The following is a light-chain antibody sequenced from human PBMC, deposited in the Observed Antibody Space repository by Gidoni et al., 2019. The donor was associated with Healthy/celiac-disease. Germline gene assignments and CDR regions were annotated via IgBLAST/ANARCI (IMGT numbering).Light chain of an antibody. V-gene: IGKV1-27*01. Sequence: DSQLTKSPSSLSASVGARVTITRRVSQGISSYLNWYRQKSGKVPKLLIYSASNLPSGVPSRFRGSGSGPDFTLTISSLQPEAVATYYGQRTYNAPPSTFGQGTRLEIK. CDR1: QGISSY. J-gene: IGKJ5*01. CDR3: QRTYNAPPST. CDR2: SAS.